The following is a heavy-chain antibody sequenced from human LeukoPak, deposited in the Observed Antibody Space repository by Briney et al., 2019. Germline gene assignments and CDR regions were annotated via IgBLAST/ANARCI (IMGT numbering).Heavy chain of an antibody. V-gene: IGHV5-51*01. Sequence: GESLKISCKGSGYSFTSYWIGWVRQMPGKGLEWMGIIYPGDSDTRYSPSFQGQVTISADKSISTAYLQWSSLKASDTAMYYCARHQGSGATDRGDWFDPWGQGTLVTVSS. D-gene: IGHD1-26*01. J-gene: IGHJ5*02. CDR1: GYSFTSYW. CDR2: IYPGDSDT. CDR3: ARHQGSGATDRGDWFDP.